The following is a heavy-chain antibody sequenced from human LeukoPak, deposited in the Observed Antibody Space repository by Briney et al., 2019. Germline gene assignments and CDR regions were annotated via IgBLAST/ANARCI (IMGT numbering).Heavy chain of an antibody. V-gene: IGHV1-69*13. CDR3: AVRGGSYYYYGMDV. CDR1: GGTFSSYA. Sequence: SVKVSCKASGGTFSSYAISWVRQAPGQGLEWMGGIIPIFGTANYAQKFQGRVTITADESTSTAYMELSSLRSEGTAVYYCAVRGGSYYYYGMDVWGQGTTVTVSS. J-gene: IGHJ6*02. CDR2: IIPIFGTA. D-gene: IGHD3-16*01.